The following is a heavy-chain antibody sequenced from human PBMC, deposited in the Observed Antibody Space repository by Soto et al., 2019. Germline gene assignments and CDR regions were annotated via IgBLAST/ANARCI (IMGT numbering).Heavy chain of an antibody. CDR3: ARDDALRETSGYFYLDY. V-gene: IGHV1-69*06. Sequence: QVQLVQSGAEVKKPGSSVRVSCKTSEGTFNNYAISWVRQAPGQGLEWMGGIIPLFDAVKYAQKFQGRVTITADKSTSTAYMKLHTLTSEDTAVYYCARDDALRETSGYFYLDYWGQGTPVTVTS. D-gene: IGHD3-22*01. CDR2: IIPLFDAV. J-gene: IGHJ4*02. CDR1: EGTFNNYA.